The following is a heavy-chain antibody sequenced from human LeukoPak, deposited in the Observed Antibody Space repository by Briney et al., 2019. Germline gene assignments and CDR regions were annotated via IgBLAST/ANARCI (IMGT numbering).Heavy chain of an antibody. Sequence: GESLEISFKGSGYRFISYWIGWVRPMPGNGLGWMGIIYPGDSDTRYSPSFQGQVTISADKSVSTAYLQWSSLKASDTAMYYCARRSIAAAGTWWFDPWGQGTLVTASS. CDR1: GYRFISYW. J-gene: IGHJ5*02. V-gene: IGHV5-51*01. D-gene: IGHD6-13*01. CDR3: ARRSIAAAGTWWFDP. CDR2: IYPGDSDT.